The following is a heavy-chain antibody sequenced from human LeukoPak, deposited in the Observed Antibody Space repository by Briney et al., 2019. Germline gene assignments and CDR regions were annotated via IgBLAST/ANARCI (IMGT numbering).Heavy chain of an antibody. Sequence: GGSLRLSCAASGFTFSSYGMHWVRQAPGKGLEWVAVISYDGSNKYYADSVKGRFTISRDNSKNTLYLQMNSLRAEDTAVYYCAKDVYGGSNVPQGPPSYWGQGTLVTVSS. J-gene: IGHJ4*02. D-gene: IGHD4-23*01. CDR3: AKDVYGGSNVPQGPPSY. CDR1: GFTFSSYG. CDR2: ISYDGSNK. V-gene: IGHV3-30*18.